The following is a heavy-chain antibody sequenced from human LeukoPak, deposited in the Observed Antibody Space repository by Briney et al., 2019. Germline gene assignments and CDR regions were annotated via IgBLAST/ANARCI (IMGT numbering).Heavy chain of an antibody. Sequence: GGSLRLSCAASGFTFRNAWMHWVRQAPGKGLVWVSRINSDGINTSYADSVKGRFTISRDNAKNTLNLQMNSLRAEDTAVYYCARDLGQYYDTSDNWFDPWGQGTLVTVSS. CDR2: INSDGINT. D-gene: IGHD3-22*01. CDR1: GFTFRNAW. CDR3: ARDLGQYYDTSDNWFDP. V-gene: IGHV3-74*01. J-gene: IGHJ5*02.